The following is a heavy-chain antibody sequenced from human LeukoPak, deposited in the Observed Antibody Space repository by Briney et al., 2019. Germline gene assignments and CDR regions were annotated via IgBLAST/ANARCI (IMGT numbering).Heavy chain of an antibody. CDR1: GFTFNEHG. CDR2: FSNNGGST. Sequence: GGSLRLSCAASGFTFNEHGMYWVRQAPGKGLEWICLFSNNGGSTYYADSVKGRFSISRDNSKNSLSLQMNSLRSEDTALYFCAKRSGAPNNFDSWGEGALVTVSS. J-gene: IGHJ4*02. D-gene: IGHD1-1*01. CDR3: AKRSGAPNNFDS. V-gene: IGHV3-43*02.